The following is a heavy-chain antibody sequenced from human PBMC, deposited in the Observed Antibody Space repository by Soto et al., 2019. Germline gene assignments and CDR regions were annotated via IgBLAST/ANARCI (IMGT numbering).Heavy chain of an antibody. D-gene: IGHD3-3*01. V-gene: IGHV4-59*01. CDR3: ARSFITIFGVVIYYGIDV. CDR1: GGSISSYY. Sequence: SETLSLTCTVSGGSISSYYWSWIRQPPGKGLEWIGYIYYSGSTNYNPSLKSRVTISVDTSKNQFSLKLSSVTAADTAVYYCARSFITIFGVVIYYGIDVWGKGTTVTVS. J-gene: IGHJ6*04. CDR2: IYYSGST.